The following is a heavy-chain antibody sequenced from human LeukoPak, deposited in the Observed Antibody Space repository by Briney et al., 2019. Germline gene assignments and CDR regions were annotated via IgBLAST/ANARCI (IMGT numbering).Heavy chain of an antibody. CDR2: INHSGST. V-gene: IGHV4-34*01. CDR1: GGSFSGYY. J-gene: IGHJ5*02. CDR3: ARRQPRVWGSYRPTPNWFDP. Sequence: SETLSLTCAVYGGSFSGYYWSWIRQPPGKVLEWIGEINHSGSTNYNPPLKSRVTISVDTSKNQFSLKLSSVTAADTAVYYCARRQPRVWGSYRPTPNWFDPWGQGTLVTVSS. D-gene: IGHD3-16*02.